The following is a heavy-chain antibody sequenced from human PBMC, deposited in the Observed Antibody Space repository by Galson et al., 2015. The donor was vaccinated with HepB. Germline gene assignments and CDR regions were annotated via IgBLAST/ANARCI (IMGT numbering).Heavy chain of an antibody. CDR1: GGSISSYY. Sequence: SETLSLTCTVSGGSISSYYWSWIRQPPGKGLEWLGYIYYSGSTNYNPSLKSRVTISVDTSKNQFSLKLSSVTAADTAVYYCARQHDFWSGSMDVWGQGTTVTVSS. CDR3: ARQHDFWSGSMDV. CDR2: IYYSGST. J-gene: IGHJ6*02. V-gene: IGHV4-59*01. D-gene: IGHD3-3*01.